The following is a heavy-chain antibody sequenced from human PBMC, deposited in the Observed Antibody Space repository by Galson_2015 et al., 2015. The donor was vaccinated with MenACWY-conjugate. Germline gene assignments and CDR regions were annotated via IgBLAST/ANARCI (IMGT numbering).Heavy chain of an antibody. D-gene: IGHD6-6*01. CDR2: IYPGDSDT. Sequence: WIGWVRQMPGKGLEWMGIIYPGDSDTRYTPSFQGHVTISADKSINTAYLQWGSLEASDTAMYYCARQGFGSSSLDYWGQGTLVTVSS. CDR3: ARQGFGSSSLDY. J-gene: IGHJ4*02. V-gene: IGHV5-51*01. CDR1: W.